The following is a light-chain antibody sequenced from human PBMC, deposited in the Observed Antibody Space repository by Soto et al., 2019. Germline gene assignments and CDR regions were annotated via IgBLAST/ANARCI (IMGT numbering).Light chain of an antibody. CDR3: QQSQSVIWT. V-gene: IGKV1-39*01. J-gene: IGKJ1*01. CDR2: AAS. CDR1: QSISSY. Sequence: DIQMTQSPSSLSASVGDRVTITCRASQSISSYLNWYQQIPGTAPKLLIYAASFLQSGVPSRVSGSGSGTDFTLTITSLQPEDFATYFCQQSQSVIWTFGQGTRVEIK.